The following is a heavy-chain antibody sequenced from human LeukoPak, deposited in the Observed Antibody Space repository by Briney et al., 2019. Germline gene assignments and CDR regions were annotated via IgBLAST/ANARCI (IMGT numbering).Heavy chain of an antibody. J-gene: IGHJ3*02. CDR2: IYTSGST. D-gene: IGHD1-26*01. V-gene: IGHV4-61*02. CDR3: ARWDRDAFDI. Sequence: SQTLSLTCTVSGGTISSGSYYWSWIRQPPGKGLEWIGRIYTSGSTNYNPSLKSRVTISVDTFKNQFSLKLSSVTVADTAVYYCARWDRDAFDIWGQGTMVTVSS. CDR1: GGTISSGSYY.